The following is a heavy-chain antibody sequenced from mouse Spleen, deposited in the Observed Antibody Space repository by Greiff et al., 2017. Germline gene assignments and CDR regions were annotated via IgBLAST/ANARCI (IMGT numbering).Heavy chain of an antibody. CDR3: TLIYYGNYSAWFAY. J-gene: IGHJ3*01. Sequence: EVQGVESGAELVRPGASVKLSCTASGFNIKDDYMHWVKQRPEQGLEWIGWIDPENGDTEYASKFQGKATITADTSSNTAYLQLSSLTSEDTAVYYCTLIYYGNYSAWFAYWGQGTLVTVSA. V-gene: IGHV14-4*01. D-gene: IGHD2-1*01. CDR2: IDPENGDT. CDR1: GFNIKDDY.